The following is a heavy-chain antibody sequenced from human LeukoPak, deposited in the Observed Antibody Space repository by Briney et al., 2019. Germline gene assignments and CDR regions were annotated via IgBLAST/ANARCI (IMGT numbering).Heavy chain of an antibody. CDR3: AMSYDGRGYFYYGMDV. J-gene: IGHJ6*02. Sequence: SETLSLTCTVSGGSISGYYGSWIRQPPGKGLEWIGYIYYSGTTHYNSSLNSRVTISVDTSKNQFSLRLSSVTAADTAVYYCAMSYDGRGYFYYGMDVWGHGTTVTVSS. V-gene: IGHV4-59*01. CDR2: IYYSGTT. D-gene: IGHD3-22*01. CDR1: GGSISGYY.